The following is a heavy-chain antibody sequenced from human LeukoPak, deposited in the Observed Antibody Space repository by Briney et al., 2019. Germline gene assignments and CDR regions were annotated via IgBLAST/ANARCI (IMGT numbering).Heavy chain of an antibody. D-gene: IGHD3-10*01. CDR2: ISSSSSYT. Sequence: NPGGSLRLSCAPSGFTFSDYYMSWIRQAPGKGLEWVSYISSSSSYTNYADSVKGRFTISRDNAKNSLYLQMNSLRAEDTAVYYCARDDGSGSSPLDYWGQGTLVTVSS. CDR3: ARDDGSGSSPLDY. V-gene: IGHV3-11*06. J-gene: IGHJ4*02. CDR1: GFTFSDYY.